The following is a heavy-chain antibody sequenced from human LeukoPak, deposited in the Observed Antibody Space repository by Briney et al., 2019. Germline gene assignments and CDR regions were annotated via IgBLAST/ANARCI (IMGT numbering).Heavy chain of an antibody. CDR3: ARGGRIAVHFAGEY. CDR2: INQDGNDK. Sequence: GGSLRLSCAASGFTFSSYSMNWVRQAPGKGLEWVANINQDGNDKYYVDSVKGRFTISRDNAKNSLYLQMNSLRAEDTAVYYCARGGRIAVHFAGEYWGQGILVTVSS. J-gene: IGHJ4*02. V-gene: IGHV3-7*01. CDR1: GFTFSSYS. D-gene: IGHD6-19*01.